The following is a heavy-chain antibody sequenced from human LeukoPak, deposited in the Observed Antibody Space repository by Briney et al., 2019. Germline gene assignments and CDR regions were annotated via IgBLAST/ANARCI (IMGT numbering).Heavy chain of an antibody. J-gene: IGHJ4*02. CDR2: IYYSGST. Sequence: SETLSLTCTVSGGSINSYYWSWIRQPPGRGLEWIGYIYYSGSTNYNPSLKSRVTISVDTSENQFSLKLSSVTAADTAVYYCARARYGGYYSYWGQGTLVTVSS. V-gene: IGHV4-59*01. D-gene: IGHD3-22*01. CDR3: ARARYGGYYSY. CDR1: GGSINSYY.